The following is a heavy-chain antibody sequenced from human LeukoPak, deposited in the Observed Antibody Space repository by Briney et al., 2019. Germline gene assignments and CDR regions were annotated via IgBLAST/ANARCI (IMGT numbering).Heavy chain of an antibody. D-gene: IGHD5-24*01. V-gene: IGHV4-39*07. CDR3: ARVSSRDGYIIDY. Sequence: SETLSLTCTVSGGSISSSSYYWGWIRQPPGKGLEWIGSIYYSGSTYYNPSLKSRVTISVDTSKNQFSLKLSSVTAADTAVYYCARVSSRDGYIIDYWGQGTLVTVSS. J-gene: IGHJ4*02. CDR1: GGSISSSSYY. CDR2: IYYSGST.